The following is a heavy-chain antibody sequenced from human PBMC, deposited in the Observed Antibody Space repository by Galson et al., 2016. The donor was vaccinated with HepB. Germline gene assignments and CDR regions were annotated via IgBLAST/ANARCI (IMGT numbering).Heavy chain of an antibody. CDR2: IKQDGSEK. J-gene: IGHJ4*02. D-gene: IGHD3-16*01. V-gene: IGHV3-7*05. Sequence: SLRLSCAASGFTFSNYWMSWVRQAPGKGLEWVANIKQDGSEKYYVDSVKGRFTISRDNAKNSLYLQMNSLRVEDTAVYYGARARSWGGYYFDNWGQGTLVTVSS. CDR3: ARARSWGGYYFDN. CDR1: GFTFSNYW.